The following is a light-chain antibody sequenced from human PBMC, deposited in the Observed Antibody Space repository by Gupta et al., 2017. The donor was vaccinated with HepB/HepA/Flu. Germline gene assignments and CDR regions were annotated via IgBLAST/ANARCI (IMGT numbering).Light chain of an antibody. CDR2: LNSDGSH. Sequence: QLVLTQSPSASASLGASVKLTCTLSSGHSSYATAWHQQQPEKGPRYMMKLNSDGSHSKGDGSPDRFSGSSSGADRYLTISSLQAEDEADYYCQTWGTGIHVFGTGTKVTVL. CDR3: QTWGTGIHV. CDR1: SGHSSYA. V-gene: IGLV4-69*01. J-gene: IGLJ1*01.